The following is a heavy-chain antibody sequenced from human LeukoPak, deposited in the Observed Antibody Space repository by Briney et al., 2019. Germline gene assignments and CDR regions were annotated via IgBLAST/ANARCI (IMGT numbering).Heavy chain of an antibody. Sequence: SETLSLTCSVSGYSISSAYYWGWIRQPPGKGLEWIGSISRSAVTYYNPSLQSRVTISLDTSKNQLSLKLTSVTAADTAVYYCGREGKLNYGILVSWGQGTLVTVSS. CDR1: GYSISSAYY. D-gene: IGHD2-15*01. V-gene: IGHV4-38-2*02. CDR2: ISRSAVT. CDR3: GREGKLNYGILVS. J-gene: IGHJ5*02.